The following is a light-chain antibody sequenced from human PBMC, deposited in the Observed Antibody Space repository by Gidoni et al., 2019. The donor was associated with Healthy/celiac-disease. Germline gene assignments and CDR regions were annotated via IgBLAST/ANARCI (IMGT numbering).Light chain of an antibody. CDR1: SSDVGGYNY. V-gene: IGLV2-11*01. Sequence: QSALSQPRSVSGSPGQSVTLSCTGTSSDVGGYNYVSWYQQHPGKAPKLMIYDVSKRPSGVPDRFSGSKSGNTASLTISGLQAEDEADYYCCSYAGSYTFDVVFGGGTKLTVL. CDR2: DVS. J-gene: IGLJ2*01. CDR3: CSYAGSYTFDVV.